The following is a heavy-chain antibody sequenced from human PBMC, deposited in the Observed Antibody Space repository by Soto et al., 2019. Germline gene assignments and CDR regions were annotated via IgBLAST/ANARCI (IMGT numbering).Heavy chain of an antibody. CDR1: GYTFADYW. CDR3: ARFNAPTPAENWFDP. J-gene: IGHJ5*02. Sequence: GESLKISCKGSGYTFADYWIVWVRLMPGKGLEWVGLIYPGDSQTRYSPSFQGQVTISADKSINTASLQWSSLKASDTAIYYCARFNAPTPAENWFDPWGKGTQFTVSS. V-gene: IGHV5-51*01. CDR2: IYPGDSQT.